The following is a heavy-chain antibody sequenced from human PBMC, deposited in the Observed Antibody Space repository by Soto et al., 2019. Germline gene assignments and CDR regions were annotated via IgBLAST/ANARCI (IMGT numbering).Heavy chain of an antibody. CDR1: GGFVSISSYS. Sequence: SATMSLTCRVSGGFVSISSYSWGWIRQSPGKGLEWIGTMYSSENTYYNPSFKSRVTISVDTSKNQFSLKLNCVTAADTAVYFCAKDLWGYCGTDCYPMDVWGQGTTVTVSS. D-gene: IGHD2-21*02. V-gene: IGHV4-39*07. CDR2: MYSSENT. J-gene: IGHJ6*02. CDR3: AKDLWGYCGTDCYPMDV.